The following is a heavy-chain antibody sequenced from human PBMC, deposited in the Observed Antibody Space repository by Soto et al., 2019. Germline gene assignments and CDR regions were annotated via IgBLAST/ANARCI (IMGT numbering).Heavy chain of an antibody. CDR1: GFTFSSYW. Sequence: GGSLRLSCAASGFTFSSYWMSWVRQAPGKGLEWVANIKQDGSEKYYVDSVKGRFTISRDNAKNSLYLQMNSLRAEDTAVDYWARDWGIVVVVAATDAFDIWGQGTMVTVSS. J-gene: IGHJ3*02. V-gene: IGHV3-7*01. D-gene: IGHD2-15*01. CDR3: ARDWGIVVVVAATDAFDI. CDR2: IKQDGSEK.